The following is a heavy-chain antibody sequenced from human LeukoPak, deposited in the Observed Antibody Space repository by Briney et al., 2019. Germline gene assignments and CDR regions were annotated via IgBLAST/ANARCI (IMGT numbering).Heavy chain of an antibody. CDR1: GFTFSGHA. Sequence: GGSLRLSCAASGFTFSGHAMSWVRQAPGKGLEWVSAISGSGNSTYYADSVKGRFTISRDNSKNTLYLQMDSLKAKDTAMYYCTRYGPVYYGSGSYYSYMLWEVDYWGQGTLVTVSS. J-gene: IGHJ4*02. D-gene: IGHD3-10*01. CDR3: TRYGPVYYGSGSYYSYMLWEVDY. V-gene: IGHV3-23*01. CDR2: ISGSGNST.